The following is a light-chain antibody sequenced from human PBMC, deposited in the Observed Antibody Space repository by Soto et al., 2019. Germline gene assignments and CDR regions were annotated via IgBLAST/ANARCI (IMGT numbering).Light chain of an antibody. J-gene: IGKJ2*02. Sequence: EIVMTQSPATLSVSPGESATLSCRASQSIGITVAWYQQKPGQAPRLLIYGPSTRVTGIPARFSGSGSGTEFTLSISSLQYEDFAIYYCQQYNNWLRGTFGQGTKLEIK. CDR2: GPS. V-gene: IGKV3-15*01. CDR3: QQYNNWLRGT. CDR1: QSIGIT.